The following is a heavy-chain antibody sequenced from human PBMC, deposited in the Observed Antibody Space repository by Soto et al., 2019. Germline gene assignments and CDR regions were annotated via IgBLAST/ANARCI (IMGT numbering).Heavy chain of an antibody. CDR2: ISYDGRNK. CDR1: GFTFSSYG. J-gene: IGHJ6*02. D-gene: IGHD6-19*01. Sequence: PGGSLRLSCAASGFTFSSYGIHWVRQAPGKGLEWVAVISYDGRNKYYADAVKGRFTISRDNSKNTLYLQMSSLRAEDTAVYYCVKDGSSGWHYSYDMDVWGQGTTVTVSS. CDR3: VKDGSSGWHYSYDMDV. V-gene: IGHV3-30*18.